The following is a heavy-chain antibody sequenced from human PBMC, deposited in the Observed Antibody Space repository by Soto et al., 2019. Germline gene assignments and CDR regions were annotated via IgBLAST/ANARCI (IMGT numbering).Heavy chain of an antibody. V-gene: IGHV4-34*01. CDR2: INHSGST. CDR3: ARIRNADIVATNGYFDY. D-gene: IGHD5-12*01. J-gene: IGHJ4*02. CDR1: GGSFSGYY. Sequence: PSETLSLTCAVYGGSFSGYYLSWIRQPPGKGLEWIGEINHSGSTNYNPSLKSRVTISVDTSKNQFSLKLSSVTAADTAVYYCARIRNADIVATNGYFDYWGQGTLVTVSS.